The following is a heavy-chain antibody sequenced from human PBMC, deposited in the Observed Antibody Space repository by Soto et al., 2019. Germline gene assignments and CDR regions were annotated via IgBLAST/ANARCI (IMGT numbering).Heavy chain of an antibody. D-gene: IGHD2-15*01. Sequence: GGSLRLSCAASGFTFSSYGMHWVRQAPGKGLEWVAVISYDGSNKYYADSVKGRFTISRDNSKNTLYLQMDSLRAEDTAVYYCAKAFKVVVVVAAPPCYGMDVWGQGTTVTVS. V-gene: IGHV3-30*18. J-gene: IGHJ6*02. CDR2: ISYDGSNK. CDR1: GFTFSSYG. CDR3: AKAFKVVVVVAAPPCYGMDV.